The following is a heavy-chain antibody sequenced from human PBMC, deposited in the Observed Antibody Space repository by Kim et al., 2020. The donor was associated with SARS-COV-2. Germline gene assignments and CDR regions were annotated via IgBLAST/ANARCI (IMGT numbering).Heavy chain of an antibody. D-gene: IGHD3-10*01. Sequence: GGSLRLSCAASGFTFSSYSMNWVRQAPGKGLEWVSSISSSSSYIYYADSVKGRFTISRDNAKNSLYLQMNSLRAEDTAVYYCARDSGLWFGELALDYWGQGTLVTVSS. CDR1: GFTFSSYS. V-gene: IGHV3-21*01. J-gene: IGHJ4*02. CDR3: ARDSGLWFGELALDY. CDR2: ISSSSSYI.